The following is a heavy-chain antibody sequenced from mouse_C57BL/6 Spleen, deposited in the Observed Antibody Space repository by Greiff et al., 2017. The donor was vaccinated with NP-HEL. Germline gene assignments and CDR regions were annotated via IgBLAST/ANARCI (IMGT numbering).Heavy chain of an antibody. Sequence: VQLQQSGPELVKPGASVTISCKASGYAFSSSWMNWVKQRPGKGLEWIGRIYPGDGDTNYNGKFKGKATLTADKSSSTAYMQLSSLTSEDSAVYFCARSYGNYVRDAMDYWGQGTSVTVSS. J-gene: IGHJ4*01. D-gene: IGHD2-1*01. CDR2: IYPGDGDT. CDR3: ARSYGNYVRDAMDY. V-gene: IGHV1-82*01. CDR1: GYAFSSSW.